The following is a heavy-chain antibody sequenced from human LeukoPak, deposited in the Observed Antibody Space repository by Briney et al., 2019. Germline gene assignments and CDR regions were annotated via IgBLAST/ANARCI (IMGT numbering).Heavy chain of an antibody. CDR3: ARGGAGWYVSVFDP. CDR1: GDSVSSNGAS. J-gene: IGHJ5*02. Sequence: SQTLSLTCAISGDSVSSNGASWNWIRQSPSRGLEWLGRTYYRTRWYFDYAVSVRSRATINPDTSKNQFSLQLDSVTPEDTAVYYCARGGAGWYVSVFDPWGQGTLVTVSS. D-gene: IGHD6-19*01. V-gene: IGHV6-1*01. CDR2: TYYRTRWYF.